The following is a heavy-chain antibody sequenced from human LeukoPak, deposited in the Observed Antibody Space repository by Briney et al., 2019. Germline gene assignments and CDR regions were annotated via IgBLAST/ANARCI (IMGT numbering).Heavy chain of an antibody. Sequence: SETLSLTCTVSGYSISSGYYWGWIRQPPGKGLEWIGSIYHSGSTYYNPSLKSRVTISVDTSKNQFSLKLSSVTAADTAVYYCATGIAAAGHNWFDPWGQGTLVTVSS. D-gene: IGHD6-13*01. V-gene: IGHV4-38-2*02. CDR3: ATGIAAAGHNWFDP. J-gene: IGHJ5*02. CDR1: GYSISSGYY. CDR2: IYHSGST.